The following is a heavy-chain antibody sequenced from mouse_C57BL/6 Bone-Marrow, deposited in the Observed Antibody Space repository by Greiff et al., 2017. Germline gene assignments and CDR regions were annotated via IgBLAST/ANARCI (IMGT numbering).Heavy chain of an antibody. Sequence: QVQLQQPGAELVKPGASVKLSCKASGYTFTSYWMHWVKQRPGQGLEWIGMIHPNSGSTNYNEKFKSKATLTVDKSSSTAYMQLSSLTSEDSAVYYGAKGYYGYDVGFAYWGQGTLVTVSA. D-gene: IGHD2-2*01. CDR2: IHPNSGST. CDR1: GYTFTSYW. J-gene: IGHJ3*01. CDR3: AKGYYGYDVGFAY. V-gene: IGHV1-64*01.